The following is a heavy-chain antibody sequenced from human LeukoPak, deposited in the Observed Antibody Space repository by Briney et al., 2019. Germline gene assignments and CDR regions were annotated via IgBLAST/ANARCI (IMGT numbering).Heavy chain of an antibody. D-gene: IGHD4-23*01. CDR3: ARQEMTTVVTYPDY. CDR1: GYSFTSYW. CDR2: IYPGDPDT. Sequence: GESLKISCKGSGYSFTSYWIGWVRQMPGKGLEWMGIIYPGDPDTRYSPSFQGQVTISADKSISIAYLQWSSLKASDTAMYYCARQEMTTVVTYPDYWGQGTLVTVSS. V-gene: IGHV5-51*01. J-gene: IGHJ4*02.